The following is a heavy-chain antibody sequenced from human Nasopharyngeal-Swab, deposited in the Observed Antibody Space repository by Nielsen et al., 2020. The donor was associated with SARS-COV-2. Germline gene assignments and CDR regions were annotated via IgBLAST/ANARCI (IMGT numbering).Heavy chain of an antibody. CDR3: AKDGLDSVVVVAATSDYYYLDV. Sequence: GESLKISCAASGFTFGSYAMSWVRQAPGKGLEWVSAISGSGGSTDYADSVKGRFTISRDNAKNTLYLQMNSLRAEDTAVYYCAKDGLDSVVVVAATSDYYYLDVWGKGTTVTVSS. J-gene: IGHJ6*03. D-gene: IGHD2-15*01. CDR1: GFTFGSYA. CDR2: ISGSGGST. V-gene: IGHV3-23*01.